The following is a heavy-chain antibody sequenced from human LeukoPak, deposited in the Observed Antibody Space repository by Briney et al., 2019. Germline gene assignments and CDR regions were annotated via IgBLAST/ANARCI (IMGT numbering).Heavy chain of an antibody. CDR1: GFTFSSYG. CDR3: ASNDGN. D-gene: IGHD1-1*01. Sequence: GGSLRLSCAASGFTFSSYGMHWVRQAPGKGLEWVAVISYDGSNKYYADSVKGRFAISRDNSKNTLYLQMNSLRAEDTAVYYCASNDGNWSQGTLVTVSS. J-gene: IGHJ4*02. V-gene: IGHV3-30*03. CDR2: ISYDGSNK.